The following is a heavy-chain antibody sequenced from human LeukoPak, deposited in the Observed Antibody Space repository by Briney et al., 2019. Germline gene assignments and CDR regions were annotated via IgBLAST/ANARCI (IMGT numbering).Heavy chain of an antibody. CDR2: ISSSGSIM. CDR1: GFXFSGYN. J-gene: IGHJ4*02. CDR3: AREEPPDY. V-gene: IGHV3-48*02. D-gene: IGHD1-26*01. Sequence: GGSLRLSCAASGFXFSGYNMNWVRQAPGKGLEWVSYISSSGSIMYYADSVKGRFTISRDNAKNSLYLQMNSLRDEDTAVYYCAREEPPDYWGQGTLVTVSS.